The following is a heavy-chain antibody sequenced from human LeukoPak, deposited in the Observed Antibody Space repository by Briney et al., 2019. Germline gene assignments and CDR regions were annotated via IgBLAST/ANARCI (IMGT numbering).Heavy chain of an antibody. CDR2: IGSSSSSI. Sequence: EGSLRLSCAASGFTLSTYSMNWVRQAPGKGLEWLSYIGSSSSSIYYADSVKGRFTISRDNAKNSLYLQMNSLRDEDTAIYYCARETGAGGSYYFDSWGQGTLVTVSS. J-gene: IGHJ4*02. CDR1: GFTLSTYS. V-gene: IGHV3-48*02. D-gene: IGHD1-26*01. CDR3: ARETGAGGSYYFDS.